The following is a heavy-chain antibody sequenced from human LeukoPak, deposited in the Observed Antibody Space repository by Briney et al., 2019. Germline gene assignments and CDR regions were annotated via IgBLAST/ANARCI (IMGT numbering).Heavy chain of an antibody. CDR2: ISHNWMT. V-gene: IGHV4-4*02. CDR3: ARHDYGVSTSGLNL. J-gene: IGHJ5*02. CDR1: GGSISTSHW. Sequence: SETLSLTCGVSGGSISTSHWWSWVRQPPGKGLEWIGEISHNWMTNYNPSLKSRIIFTLDKSKNEFSLNLSSVTAADTAVYYCARHDYGVSTSGLNLWGQGTLVTVSS. D-gene: IGHD4-17*01.